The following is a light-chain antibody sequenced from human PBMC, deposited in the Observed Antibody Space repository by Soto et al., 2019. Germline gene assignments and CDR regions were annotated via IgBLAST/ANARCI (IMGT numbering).Light chain of an antibody. V-gene: IGKV2-28*01. CDR1: QSLLHSNGYNY. CDR2: LGS. J-gene: IGKJ1*01. Sequence: DLVMTQSPLSLPVTPGEPASLSCRSSQSLLHSNGYNYLDWYLQKPGQSPQLLIYLGSNRASGVPDRFSGSGSGTDFTMKISRVEAEDVGVYYCMQALQTPVTFGQGTKVEIK. CDR3: MQALQTPVT.